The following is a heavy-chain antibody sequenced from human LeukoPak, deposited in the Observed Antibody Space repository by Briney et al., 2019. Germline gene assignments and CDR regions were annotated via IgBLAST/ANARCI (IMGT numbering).Heavy chain of an antibody. D-gene: IGHD6-19*01. CDR1: GVSISSIHSY. J-gene: IGHJ4*02. CDR2: IYYTGSI. V-gene: IGHV4-39*01. Sequence: SETLSLTCTVSGVSISSIHSYWGWIRQTPGKGLEWIGSIYYTGSIYYNPSLSSRVTISVDTSRNQFSLRLTSMTAADTAMYYCARNGGGSGWYAFDYWGQGTLVTVSS. CDR3: ARNGGGSGWYAFDY.